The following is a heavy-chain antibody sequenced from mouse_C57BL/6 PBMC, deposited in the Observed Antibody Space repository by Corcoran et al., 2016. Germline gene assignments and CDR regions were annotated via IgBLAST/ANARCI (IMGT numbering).Heavy chain of an antibody. CDR1: GYTFTTYG. CDR2: INTYSGVP. D-gene: IGHD1-1*01. J-gene: IGHJ4*01. V-gene: IGHV9-3*01. CDR3: ARSHYYGSSLYYYAMDY. Sequence: QIQLVQSGPELKKPGETVKISCKASGYTFTTYGMSWVKQAPGKGLKWMGWINTYSGVPTYADDFKGRFDFSLETSASTAYLQINNLKNEDTAKYFCARSHYYGSSLYYYAMDYWCQGTSVTVSS.